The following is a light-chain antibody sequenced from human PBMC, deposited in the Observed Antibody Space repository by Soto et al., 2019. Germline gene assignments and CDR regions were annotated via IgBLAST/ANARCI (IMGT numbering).Light chain of an antibody. CDR3: QQHGSSVFN. CDR1: QSIGLA. V-gene: IGKV3-20*01. CDR2: GAS. Sequence: EIVLTQSACTLSLSPGERATLSRGASQSIGLAIAWYQHKPGQAPRPLIYGASTGATGIPARFSGSLYGTDFNLTISRLETEDFAVYYCQQHGSSVFNFGPGTKVDI. J-gene: IGKJ3*01.